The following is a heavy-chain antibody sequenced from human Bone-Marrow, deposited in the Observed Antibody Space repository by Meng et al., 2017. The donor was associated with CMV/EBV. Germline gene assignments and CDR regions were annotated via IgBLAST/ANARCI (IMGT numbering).Heavy chain of an antibody. D-gene: IGHD3-22*01. CDR1: GFTFSSYE. CDR2: ISSSGSTI. CDR3: AKHYYDSSGYYPEAFHI. J-gene: IGHJ3*02. Sequence: GGSLRLSCAASGFTFSSYEMNWVRQAPGKGLEWVSYISSSGSTIYYADSVKGRFTISRDNAKNSLYLQMNSLRAEDTAVYYCAKHYYDSSGYYPEAFHIWGQATM. V-gene: IGHV3-48*03.